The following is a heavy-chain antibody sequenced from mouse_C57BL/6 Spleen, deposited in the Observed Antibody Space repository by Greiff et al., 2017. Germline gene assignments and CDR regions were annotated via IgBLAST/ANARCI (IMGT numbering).Heavy chain of an antibody. CDR1: GYAFSSSW. D-gene: IGHD1-1*01. Sequence: QVPLKESGPELVKPGASVKISCKASGYAFSSSWMNWVKQRPGKGLEWIGRIYPGDGDTNYNGKFKGKATLTADKSSSTAYMQLSSLTSEDSAVYFCARSLHYYGSSYGGDYYAMDYWGQGTSVTVSS. V-gene: IGHV1-82*01. J-gene: IGHJ4*01. CDR2: IYPGDGDT. CDR3: ARSLHYYGSSYGGDYYAMDY.